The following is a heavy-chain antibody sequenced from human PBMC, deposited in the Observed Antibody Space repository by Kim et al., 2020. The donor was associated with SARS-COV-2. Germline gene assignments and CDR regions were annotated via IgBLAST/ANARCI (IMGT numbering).Heavy chain of an antibody. CDR3: ARGRGDYGRHYGMDV. D-gene: IGHD4-17*01. Sequence: SETLSLTCAVYGGSFSGYYWSWIRQPPGKGLEWIGEINHSGSTNYNPSLKSRVTISVDTSKNQFSLKLSSVTAADTAVYYCARGRGDYGRHYGMDVWGQGTTVTVSS. CDR2: INHSGST. V-gene: IGHV4-34*01. J-gene: IGHJ6*02. CDR1: GGSFSGYY.